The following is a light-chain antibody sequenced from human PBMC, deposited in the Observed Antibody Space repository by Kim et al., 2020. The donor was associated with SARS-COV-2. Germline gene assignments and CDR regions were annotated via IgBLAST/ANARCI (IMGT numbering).Light chain of an antibody. J-gene: IGLJ3*02. CDR3: QVWDSSSDHPV. CDR1: NIGGKS. Sequence: APGKTARMTCGGNNIGGKSVHWYRQKPGQAPALVIFYDTDRPSGIPERMSGSNSGNTATLTISWVEAGDEADYYCQVWDSSSDHPVFGGGTKLTVL. V-gene: IGLV3-21*04. CDR2: YDT.